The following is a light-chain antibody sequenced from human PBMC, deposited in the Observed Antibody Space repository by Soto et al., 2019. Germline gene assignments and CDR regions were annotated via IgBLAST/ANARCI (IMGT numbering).Light chain of an antibody. Sequence: EIVLTQSPATVSLSPGERATLSCRANQSVDSNFLAWNQQKPGQAPRLLIFGASTRAAGIPARFSGSGSGTDFTLTISSLQPEDFVTYYCQQHNSYPPTFGQGTRLEIK. CDR2: GAS. CDR3: QQHNSYPPT. CDR1: QSVDSNF. V-gene: IGKV3D-7*01. J-gene: IGKJ5*01.